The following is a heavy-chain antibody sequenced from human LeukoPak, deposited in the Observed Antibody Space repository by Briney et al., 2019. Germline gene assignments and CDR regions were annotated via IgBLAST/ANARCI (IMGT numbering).Heavy chain of an antibody. J-gene: IGHJ4*02. CDR3: AKNPVAVAGFCIDY. Sequence: GGSLRLSCAASGFTFSSYAMRWVRQAPGKGLEWVAVISYDGSNKYYADSVKGRFTISRDNSKNTLYLQMNSLRAEDTAVYYCAKNPVAVAGFCIDYWGQGTLVTVSS. V-gene: IGHV3-30*07. D-gene: IGHD6-19*01. CDR1: GFTFSSYA. CDR2: ISYDGSNK.